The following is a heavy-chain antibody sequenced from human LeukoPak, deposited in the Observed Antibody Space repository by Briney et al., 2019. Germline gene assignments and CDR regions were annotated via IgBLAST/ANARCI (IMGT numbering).Heavy chain of an antibody. CDR2: IIPIFGTA. CDR1: GGTFSSYA. Sequence: SVKVSCKASGGTFSSYAISWVRQAPGQGLEWMGGIIPIFGTANYAQKFQGRVTITADESTSTAYMEPSSLRSEDTAVYYCAGGHDYDILTGAGLAPYWGQGTLVTVSS. V-gene: IGHV1-69*13. CDR3: AGGHDYDILTGAGLAPY. J-gene: IGHJ4*02. D-gene: IGHD3-9*01.